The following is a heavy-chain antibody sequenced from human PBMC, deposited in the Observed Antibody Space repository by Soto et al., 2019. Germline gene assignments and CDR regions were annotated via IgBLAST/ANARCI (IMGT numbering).Heavy chain of an antibody. CDR2: INPSGGST. CDR1: GYTFTSYY. V-gene: IGHV1-46*01. CDR3: ASRGVYYGMDV. D-gene: IGHD3-10*01. J-gene: IGHJ6*02. Sequence: XSVKVSCKASGYTFTSYYMHWVRQAPGQGLEWMGIINPSGGSTSYAQKFQGRVTMTRDTSTSTVYMELSSLRSEDTAVYYCASRGVYYGMDVWGQGTTVTASS.